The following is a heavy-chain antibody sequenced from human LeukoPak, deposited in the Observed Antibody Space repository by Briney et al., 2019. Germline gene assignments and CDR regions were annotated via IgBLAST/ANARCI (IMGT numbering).Heavy chain of an antibody. D-gene: IGHD4-17*01. CDR2: ITGSGGTT. CDR1: GFALSNFA. J-gene: IGHJ3*01. CDR3: AKDPNGDYVGAFDF. Sequence: GSLRLSCVGSGFALSNFALTWVHQAPGEGLEWVLSITGSGGTTQYTDSVIGRFTISRDNSRNTLYLQMHSLRLGDTAMYYCAKDPNGDYVGAFDFWGQGIMVTVSS. V-gene: IGHV3-23*01.